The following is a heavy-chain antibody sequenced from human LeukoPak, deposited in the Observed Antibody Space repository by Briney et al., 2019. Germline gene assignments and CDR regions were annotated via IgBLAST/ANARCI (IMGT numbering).Heavy chain of an antibody. CDR2: IYPGDSDT. V-gene: IGHV5-51*01. CDR3: ASGRGYCSSTSCWDWFDP. D-gene: IGHD2-2*01. CDR1: GYSFTSYW. J-gene: IGHJ5*02. Sequence: GESLKISCKGSGYSFTSYWIGWVRQMPGKGLEWMGIIYPGDSDTRYSPSFQGQVTISADKSISTAYLQWSSLKASDTAMYYCASGRGYCSSTSCWDWFDPWGQGTLVTVSS.